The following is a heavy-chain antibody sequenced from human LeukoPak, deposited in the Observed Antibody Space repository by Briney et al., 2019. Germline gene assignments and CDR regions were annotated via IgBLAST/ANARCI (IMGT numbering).Heavy chain of an antibody. J-gene: IGHJ4*02. CDR2: INHSGST. CDR3: ARSLGYCSGGSCSSWYALFDY. D-gene: IGHD2-15*01. V-gene: IGHV4-34*01. CDR1: GGSFSGYY. Sequence: SETLSLTCAVYGGSFSGYYWSWLRQPPGKGLEWIGEINHSGSTNYNPSLKSRVTISVDTSKNQFSLKLSSVTAADTAVYYCARSLGYCSGGSCSSWYALFDYWGQGTLVTVSS.